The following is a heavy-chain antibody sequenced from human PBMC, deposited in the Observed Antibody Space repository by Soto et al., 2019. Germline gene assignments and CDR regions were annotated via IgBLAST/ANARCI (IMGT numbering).Heavy chain of an antibody. V-gene: IGHV1-18*04. J-gene: IGHJ4*02. CDR3: ARETLNAGPSDY. D-gene: IGHD3-10*01. CDR1: GYTFSSYS. CDR2: INPDNGNT. Sequence: QVPLVQSGAEVKKFGASVKVSCKASGYTFSSYSIAWVRQAPGQGLEWMGRINPDNGNTNYARNLQGRVTMTTDTSTSTAYMELRSLKSDDTAVYYCARETLNAGPSDYWGQGTLVTASS.